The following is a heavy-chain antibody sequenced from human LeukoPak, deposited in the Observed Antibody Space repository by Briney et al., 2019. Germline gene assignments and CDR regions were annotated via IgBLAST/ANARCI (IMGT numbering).Heavy chain of an antibody. CDR1: GYSFTNYW. CDR3: ARLPLYCSGGSCHFDY. J-gene: IGHJ4*02. D-gene: IGHD2-15*01. V-gene: IGHV5-51*01. Sequence: PGESLKISCKGSGYSFTNYWIGWVRQMPGKGLEWMGIIYPADSHTTYSPSFQGQVTISADKSISTAYLQWSSLKASDTAMYYCARLPLYCSGGSCHFDYWGQGTLVTVSS. CDR2: IYPADSHT.